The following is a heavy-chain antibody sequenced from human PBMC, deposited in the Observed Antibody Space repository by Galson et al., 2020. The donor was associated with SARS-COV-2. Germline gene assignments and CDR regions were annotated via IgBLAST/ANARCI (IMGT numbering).Heavy chain of an antibody. D-gene: IGHD3-10*01. CDR2: IYYSGST. V-gene: IGHV4-59*01. CDR3: ARTAMGSWFDP. J-gene: IGHJ5*02. CDR1: GGSISSYY. Sequence: ETSETLSLTCTVSGGSISSYYWSWIRQPPGKGLEWIGYIYYSGSTNYNPSLKSRVTISVDTSKNQFSLKLSSVTAADTAVYYCARTAMGSWFDPWGQGTLVTVSS.